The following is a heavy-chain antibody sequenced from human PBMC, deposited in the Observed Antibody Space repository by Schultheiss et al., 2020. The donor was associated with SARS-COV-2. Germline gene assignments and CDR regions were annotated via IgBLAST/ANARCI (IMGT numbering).Heavy chain of an antibody. Sequence: GGSLRLSCAASGFTFSSSDMHWVRQAPGKGLEWVSAISGSGGSTYYADSVKGRFTISRDNSKNTLYLQMNSLRAEDTAVYYCAKQKGGFLDWPDYWGQGTLVTVSS. J-gene: IGHJ4*02. CDR2: ISGSGGST. D-gene: IGHD3/OR15-3a*01. CDR3: AKQKGGFLDWPDY. CDR1: GFTFSSSD. V-gene: IGHV3-23*01.